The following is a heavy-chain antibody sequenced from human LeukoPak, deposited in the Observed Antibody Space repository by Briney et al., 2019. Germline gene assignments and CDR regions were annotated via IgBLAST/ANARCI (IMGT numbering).Heavy chain of an antibody. CDR3: ARSPPPYSSSWFYCYFRDV. V-gene: IGHV4-34*01. Sequence: PSETLSLTCAVYGGSFSGYYWSWIRQPPGKGLEWIGEINHSGSTNYNPPLNSRVTISVDTSKNQLSLKLSSVTGADTAEYYCARSPPPYSSSWFYCYFRDVWGKGTTVTVSS. CDR1: GGSFSGYY. J-gene: IGHJ6*03. D-gene: IGHD6-13*01. CDR2: INHSGST.